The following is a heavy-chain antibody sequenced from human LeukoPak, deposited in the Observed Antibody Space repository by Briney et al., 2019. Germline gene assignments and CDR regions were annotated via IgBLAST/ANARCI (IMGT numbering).Heavy chain of an antibody. CDR1: GGSIGSSSYD. J-gene: IGHJ4*02. CDR3: VRDYQGGSDF. V-gene: IGHV4-39*07. D-gene: IGHD3-16*01. Sequence: SETLSLTCTVSGGSIGSSSYDWGWIRQPPGKGLEWIGSIYYTGNTYYDPSLKSRVTISVDTSKNQFSLKLSSVTAADTAVYYCVRDYQGGSDFWGQGTLVTVSS. CDR2: IYYTGNT.